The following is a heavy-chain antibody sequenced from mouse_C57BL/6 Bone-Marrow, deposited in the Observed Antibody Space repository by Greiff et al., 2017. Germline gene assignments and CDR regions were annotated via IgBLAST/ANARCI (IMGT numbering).Heavy chain of an antibody. CDR3: ARPLIYYGYLDY. CDR2: ILPGSGGT. CDR1: GYTFTGYW. V-gene: IGHV1-9*01. J-gene: IGHJ2*01. D-gene: IGHD2-2*01. Sequence: VQLQQSGAELMKPGASVKLSCKATGYTFTGYWIEWVKQRPGHGLEWIGEILPGSGGTNYNEKFKGKATLTADKSSSTAYMQLSSLTSEDSAVYFCARPLIYYGYLDYWGQGTTLTVSS.